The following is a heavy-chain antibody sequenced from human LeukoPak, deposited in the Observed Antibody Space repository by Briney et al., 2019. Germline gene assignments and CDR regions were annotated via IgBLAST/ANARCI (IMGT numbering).Heavy chain of an antibody. D-gene: IGHD2-15*01. J-gene: IGHJ4*02. V-gene: IGHV3-73*01. Sequence: GGSLKLSCAASGFTFSGSAMHWVRQASGKGLEWVGRIRSKANSYATAYAASVKGRFTISRDDSKNTAYLQMNSLKTEDTAVYFCTTARAHAARYYFDYWGQGTLVTVSS. CDR1: GFTFSGSA. CDR2: IRSKANSYAT. CDR3: TTARAHAARYYFDY.